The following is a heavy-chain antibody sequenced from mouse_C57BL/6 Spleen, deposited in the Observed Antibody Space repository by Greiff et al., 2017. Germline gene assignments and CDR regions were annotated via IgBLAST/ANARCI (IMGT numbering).Heavy chain of an antibody. D-gene: IGHD1-1*01. V-gene: IGHV1-82*01. CDR3: ASAITTVVADGYYFDY. J-gene: IGHJ2*01. Sequence: QVQLQQSGPELVKPGASVKISCKASGYAFSSSWMNWVKQRPGKGLEWIGRIYPGDGDTNYNGKVKGKATLTADKSSSTAYMQLSSLTSEDSAVYVCASAITTVVADGYYFDYWGQGTTLTVSS. CDR2: IYPGDGDT. CDR1: GYAFSSSW.